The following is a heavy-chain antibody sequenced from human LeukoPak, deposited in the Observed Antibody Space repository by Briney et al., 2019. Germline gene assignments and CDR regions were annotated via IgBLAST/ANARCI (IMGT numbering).Heavy chain of an antibody. CDR3: ARVSYNWNLYYFDY. CDR2: INWNGGST. Sequence: GGSLRLSXAASGFTFDDYGMSWVRQAPGKGLEWVSGINWNGGSTGYADSVKGRFTISRDNAKNSLYLQMNSLRAEDTALYYCARVSYNWNLYYFDYWGQGTLVTVSS. CDR1: GFTFDDYG. J-gene: IGHJ4*02. D-gene: IGHD1-20*01. V-gene: IGHV3-20*04.